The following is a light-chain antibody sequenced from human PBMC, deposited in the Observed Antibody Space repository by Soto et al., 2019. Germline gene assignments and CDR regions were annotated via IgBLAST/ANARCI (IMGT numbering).Light chain of an antibody. Sequence: ALAQPSSVSGSPGQSITIPCTGTSTDVGGYNYVSWYQHHSGKAPKLLIYEVTNRPSGISDRFSGSKSVNTASLTISGLQAEDESDYYCGSYSSTDTPFVFGTGTKVTVL. CDR2: EVT. CDR1: STDVGGYNY. V-gene: IGLV2-14*01. CDR3: GSYSSTDTPFV. J-gene: IGLJ1*01.